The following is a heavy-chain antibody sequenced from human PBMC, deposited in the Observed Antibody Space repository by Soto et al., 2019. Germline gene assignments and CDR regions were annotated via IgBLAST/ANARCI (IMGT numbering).Heavy chain of an antibody. CDR2: INPNSGGT. V-gene: IGHV1-2*02. Sequence: GASVKVSCKASGYTFTGYYMHWVRQAPGQGLEWMGWINPNSGGTNYAQKFQGRVTMTRDTSISTAYMELSRLRSDDTAVYYCARGLVVVVAATRNWFDPWGQGTLVTV. D-gene: IGHD2-15*01. CDR3: ARGLVVVVAATRNWFDP. J-gene: IGHJ5*02. CDR1: GYTFTGYY.